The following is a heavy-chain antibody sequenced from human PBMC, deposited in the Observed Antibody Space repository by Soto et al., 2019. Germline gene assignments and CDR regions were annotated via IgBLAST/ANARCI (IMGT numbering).Heavy chain of an antibody. CDR3: ARHSPPIDY. D-gene: IGHD2-21*01. CDR1: GFTFSSYS. CDR2: ISSSSSTI. J-gene: IGHJ4*02. Sequence: EVQLVESGGGLVQPGGSLRLSCAASGFTFSSYSMNWVRQAPGKGLEGVSYISSSSSTIYYADAVKGRFIISRDNAKNSQYLQMQSLRPEDMSVYYCARHSPPIDYWGQGTLVTVSS. V-gene: IGHV3-48*01.